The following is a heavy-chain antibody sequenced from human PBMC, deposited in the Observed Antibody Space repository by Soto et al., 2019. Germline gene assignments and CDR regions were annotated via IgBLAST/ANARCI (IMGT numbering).Heavy chain of an antibody. J-gene: IGHJ4*02. CDR2: IYWHDDK. V-gene: IGHV2-5*01. D-gene: IGHD1-26*01. Sequence: QIPLKQSGPTVVKRTQTLTLTCTSSGFPFSTSGMGVGWIRQPPGKALERLALIYWHDDKSYRPSLKSRLTHTNDTSKNPVVLTMTNMDPADTATSYCSLLWEIANSSAWYYWGQGTLVIV. CDR1: GFPFSTSGMG. CDR3: SLLWEIANSSAWYY.